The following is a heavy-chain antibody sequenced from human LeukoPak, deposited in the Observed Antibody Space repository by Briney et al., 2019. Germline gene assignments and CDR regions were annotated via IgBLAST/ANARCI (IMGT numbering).Heavy chain of an antibody. CDR1: GGSISNYY. CDR3: ARGPAPWYFDL. V-gene: IGHV4-59*01. CDR2: TYYSGST. J-gene: IGHJ2*01. Sequence: TASETLSLTCTVSGGSISNYYWSWIRQPPGKGLEWIGYTYYSGSTSYSPSLKSRVTISVDTSKNQFSLKLNSVTAADTAVYYCARGPAPWYFDLWGRGTLVTVSS. D-gene: IGHD2-2*01.